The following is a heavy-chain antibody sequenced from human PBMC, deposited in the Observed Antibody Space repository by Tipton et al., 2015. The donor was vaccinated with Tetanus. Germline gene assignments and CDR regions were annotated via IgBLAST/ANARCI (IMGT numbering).Heavy chain of an antibody. J-gene: IGHJ4*02. CDR3: ARGGLTPYEKDY. CDR2: IYYRGST. Sequence: TLSLTCTVSGGSISTYYWSWIRQPPGKGLEWIGYIYYRGSTNYYPSLKSRVTMSVDTSKNQFSLNLSSVTAADTAVYYCARGGLTPYEKDYWGQGTLVTVPS. CDR1: GGSISTYY. D-gene: IGHD3-3*01. V-gene: IGHV4-59*01.